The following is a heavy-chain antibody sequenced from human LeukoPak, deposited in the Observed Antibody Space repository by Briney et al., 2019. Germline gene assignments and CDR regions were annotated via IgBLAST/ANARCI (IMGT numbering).Heavy chain of an antibody. CDR2: IYHRGNT. J-gene: IGHJ4*02. CDR3: ARVKKVGYSSSWFRGVVNFDY. CDR1: GGSISSSNW. D-gene: IGHD6-13*01. Sequence: SGTLSLTCAVSGGSISSSNWWNWVRQTPGKGLEWIGEIYHRGNTHYNPSLKSRVTMSVDTSTNQFSLRVNSVTAADTAVYYCARVKKVGYSSSWFRGVVNFDYWGQGTLVTVSS. V-gene: IGHV4-4*02.